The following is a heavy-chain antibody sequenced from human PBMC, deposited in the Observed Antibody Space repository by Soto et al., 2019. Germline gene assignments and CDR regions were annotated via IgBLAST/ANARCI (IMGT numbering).Heavy chain of an antibody. J-gene: IGHJ4*02. CDR2: IYYSGST. D-gene: IGHD1-26*01. CDR3: ARHKTIVGPDY. Sequence: NPSETLSLTCTVSGGSISSSSYYWGWIRQPPGKGLEWIGSIYYSGSTYYNPSLKSRVTISVDTSKNQFSLKLSSVTAADTAVYYCARHKTIVGPDYWGQGTLVTVSS. V-gene: IGHV4-39*01. CDR1: GGSISSSSYY.